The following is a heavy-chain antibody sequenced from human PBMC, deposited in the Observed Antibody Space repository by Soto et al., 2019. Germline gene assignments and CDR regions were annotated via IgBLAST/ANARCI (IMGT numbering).Heavy chain of an antibody. J-gene: IGHJ4*02. Sequence: EVQLVESGGGLVKPGGSLRLSCAASGFTFSSYSMNWVRQAPGKGLEWVSSISSSSSYIYYADSVKGRCTISRDNAKNSLYLQMHSLRAEDTAVYYCARAVAEWYFDYWGQGTLVTVSS. CDR2: ISSSSSYI. CDR1: GFTFSSYS. D-gene: IGHD3-3*01. CDR3: ARAVAEWYFDY. V-gene: IGHV3-21*01.